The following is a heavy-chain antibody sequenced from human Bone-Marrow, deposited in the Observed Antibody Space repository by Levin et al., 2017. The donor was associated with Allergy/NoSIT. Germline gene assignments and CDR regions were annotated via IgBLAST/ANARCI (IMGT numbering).Heavy chain of an antibody. V-gene: IGHV3-30*03. CDR2: SSFDGNNE. CDR3: ARAGGNYRHNFDS. CDR1: GFTFSNHG. Sequence: PGGSLRLSCVGSGFTFSNHGIHWVRQAPGKGLEWVSVSSFDGNNEYSADSVKGRLTISRDNSKNTVYLQIDSLRAEDTALYYCARAGGNYRHNFDSRGQGSLVTESS. D-gene: IGHD5-24*01. J-gene: IGHJ4*02.